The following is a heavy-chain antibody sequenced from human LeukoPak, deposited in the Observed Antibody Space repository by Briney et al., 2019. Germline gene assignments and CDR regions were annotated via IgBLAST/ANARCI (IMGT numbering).Heavy chain of an antibody. V-gene: IGHV1-24*01. CDR3: ATENSGSHYTGSWFDP. D-gene: IGHD3-10*01. CDR2: FDPEDGET. J-gene: IGHJ5*02. CDR1: GYTLTELS. Sequence: ASVKVSCKVSGYTLTELSMHWVRQAPGKGLEWMGGFDPEDGETIYAQKFQGRVTMTEDTSTDTAYMELSSLRSEDTAVYYCATENSGSHYTGSWFDPWGQGTLVTVSS.